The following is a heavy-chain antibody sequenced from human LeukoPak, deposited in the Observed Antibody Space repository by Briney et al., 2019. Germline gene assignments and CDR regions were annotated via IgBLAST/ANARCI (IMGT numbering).Heavy chain of an antibody. V-gene: IGHV4-59*01. CDR3: ARVRGYTSYYFDY. D-gene: IGHD5-18*01. Sequence: SETLSLTCTVSGGSISSYYWSWIWQPSGKGLEWIGYIYYSGSTNCNPSLKSRVTISVDTSKNQFSLKLSSVTAADTAVYYCARVRGYTSYYFDYWGQGTLVTVSS. CDR1: GGSISSYY. CDR2: IYYSGST. J-gene: IGHJ4*02.